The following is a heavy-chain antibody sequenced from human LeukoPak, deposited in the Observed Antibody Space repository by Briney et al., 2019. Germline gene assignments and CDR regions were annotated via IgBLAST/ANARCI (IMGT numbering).Heavy chain of an antibody. Sequence: GGSLKLSCAASGFTFSSYGMHWVRQAPGKGLEWVAVISYDGSNKYYADSVKGRFTISRDNSKNTLYLQMNSLRAEDTAVYYCKVAKLPDAFDIWGQGTMVTVSS. CDR2: ISYDGSNK. D-gene: IGHD5-12*01. J-gene: IGHJ3*02. V-gene: IGHV3-30*03. CDR1: GFTFSSYG. CDR3: KVAKLPDAFDI.